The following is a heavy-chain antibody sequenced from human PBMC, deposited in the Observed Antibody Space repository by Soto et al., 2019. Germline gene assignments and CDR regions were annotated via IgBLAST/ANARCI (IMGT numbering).Heavy chain of an antibody. CDR1: GGSFSGYY. Sequence: SSETLSLTCAVYGGSFSGYYWSWIRQPPGKGLEWIGEINHSGSTNYNPSLKSRVTISVDTSKNQFSLKLSSVTAADTAVYYCAKDTYYYSSSGYYVFDSWGQGTLVTVS. CDR2: INHSGST. D-gene: IGHD3-22*01. V-gene: IGHV4-34*01. CDR3: AKDTYYYSSSGYYVFDS. J-gene: IGHJ4*02.